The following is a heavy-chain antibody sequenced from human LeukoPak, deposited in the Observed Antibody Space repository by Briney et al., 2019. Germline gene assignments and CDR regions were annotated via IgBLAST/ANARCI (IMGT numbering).Heavy chain of an antibody. Sequence: VASVKVSCKAFGGSFSCEAISWVRQAPGQGLEWMGGIIPIFGTANYAQKFQGRVTITTDESTSTAYMEVSSLRSEDTAVYYCGRKAGDCGGGSCYSIDYWGQGTLVTVSS. V-gene: IGHV1-69*05. D-gene: IGHD2-15*01. CDR2: IIPIFGTA. CDR3: GRKAGDCGGGSCYSIDY. CDR1: GGSFSCEA. J-gene: IGHJ4*02.